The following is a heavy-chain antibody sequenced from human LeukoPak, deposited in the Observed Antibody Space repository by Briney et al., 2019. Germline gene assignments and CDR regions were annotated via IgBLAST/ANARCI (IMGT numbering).Heavy chain of an antibody. CDR3: VRHVSSGWDYYNGLDV. CDR2: IYYPEST. V-gene: IGHV4-39*01. Sequence: SETLSLTCKVSGGSIGSSDFYWGWIRQPPGKGLEWIGSIYYPESTHYNPSLESRVTISVDTSKYQVSLTLSSVTATDTAVYYCVRHVSSGWDYYNGLDVWGQGTTVTVSS. D-gene: IGHD6-19*01. CDR1: GGSIGSSDFY. J-gene: IGHJ6*02.